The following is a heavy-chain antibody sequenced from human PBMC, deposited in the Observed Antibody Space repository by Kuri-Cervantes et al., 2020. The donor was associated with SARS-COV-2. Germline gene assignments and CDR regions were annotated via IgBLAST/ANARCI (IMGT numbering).Heavy chain of an antibody. CDR3: ARGGGYQRSTFDY. D-gene: IGHD2-2*01. V-gene: IGHV4-34*01. CDR2: INHSGST. J-gene: IGHJ4*02. CDR1: GGSFSGYY. Sequence: SETLSLTCAVYGGSFSGYYWSWIRQPPGKGLEWIGEINHSGSTNYNPSLKSRVTISVDTSKNQFSLRLSSVTAADTAVYYCARGGGYQRSTFDYWGQGTPVTVSS.